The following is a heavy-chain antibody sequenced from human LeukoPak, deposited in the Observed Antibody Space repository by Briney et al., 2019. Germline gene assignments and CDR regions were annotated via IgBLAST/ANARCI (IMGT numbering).Heavy chain of an antibody. CDR1: GGTFSSYA. CDR2: IIPIFGTA. D-gene: IGHD2-15*01. J-gene: IGHJ4*02. CDR3: AHTVRAGGSGPIGRLDY. V-gene: IGHV1-69*05. Sequence: SVKVSCKASGGTFSSYAISWVRQAPGQGLEWMGRIIPIFGTANYAQKFQGRVTITTDESTSTAYMELSSLRSEDTAVYYCAHTVRAGGSGPIGRLDYWGRGTLVTVSS.